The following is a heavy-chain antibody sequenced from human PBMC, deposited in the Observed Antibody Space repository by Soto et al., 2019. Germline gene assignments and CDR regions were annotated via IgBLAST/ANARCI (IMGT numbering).Heavy chain of an antibody. J-gene: IGHJ6*03. CDR3: ARPGSRPGYCSGGSCYYMDV. V-gene: IGHV3-21*01. Sequence: GGSLRLSCAASGFTFSSYSMNWVRQAPGKGLEWVSSISSSSSYIYYADSVKGRFTISRDNAKNSLYLQMNSLRAEDTAVYYCARPGSRPGYCSGGSCYYMDVWGKGTTVTVSS. CDR2: ISSSSSYI. CDR1: GFTFSSYS. D-gene: IGHD2-15*01.